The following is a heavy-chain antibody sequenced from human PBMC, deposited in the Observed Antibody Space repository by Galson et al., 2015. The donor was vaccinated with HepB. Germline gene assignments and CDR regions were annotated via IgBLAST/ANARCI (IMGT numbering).Heavy chain of an antibody. V-gene: IGHV3-33*01. Sequence: SLRLSCAASGFTFSSYGMHWVRQAPGKGLEWVAVIWYDGSNKYYADSVKGRFTISRDNSKNTLYLQMNSLRVEDTAVYYCAREGSSSWFGDHWGQGTLVTVSS. CDR1: GFTFSSYG. J-gene: IGHJ4*02. CDR3: AREGSSSWFGDH. CDR2: IWYDGSNK. D-gene: IGHD6-13*01.